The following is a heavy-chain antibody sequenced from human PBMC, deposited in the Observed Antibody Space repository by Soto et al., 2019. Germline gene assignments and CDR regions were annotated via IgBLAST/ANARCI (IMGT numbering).Heavy chain of an antibody. D-gene: IGHD5-18*01. Sequence: ASVKVSCKASGYTFTSYGINWVRQAPGQGLEWMAWISAYNGDTNYAQKLQGRVTMTTDTSTSTAYMELRSVRSDDTAVYYCARFSWGVDKATDMNLFDPWGQGTLVIFSS. V-gene: IGHV1-18*01. J-gene: IGHJ5*02. CDR2: ISAYNGDT. CDR1: GYTFTSYG. CDR3: ARFSWGVDKATDMNLFDP.